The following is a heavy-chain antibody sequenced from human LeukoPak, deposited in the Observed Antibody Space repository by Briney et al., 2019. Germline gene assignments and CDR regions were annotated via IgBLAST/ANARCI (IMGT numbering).Heavy chain of an antibody. Sequence: GGSLRLSCAASGFTFSDYYMSWIRQAPGKGLEWVSSISSSSSYIYYADSVKGRFTISRDNAKNSLYLQMNSLRAEDTAVYYCARQEYSDYYYYYYGMDVWGQGTTVTVSS. CDR2: ISSSSSYI. CDR1: GFTFSDYY. V-gene: IGHV3-11*06. CDR3: ARQEYSDYYYYYYGMDV. D-gene: IGHD4-11*01. J-gene: IGHJ6*02.